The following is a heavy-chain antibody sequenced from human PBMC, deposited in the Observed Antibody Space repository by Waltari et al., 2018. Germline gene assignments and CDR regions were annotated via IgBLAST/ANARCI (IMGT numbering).Heavy chain of an antibody. Sequence: ESRLVESGGTLVRPGGSLRLSCAAPGFRLSGHCLSWVRQAPGKGLEWVASINQDGETDYVDSVKGRFTISRDTAKNSLYLLLNTLGADDSGVYFCASDPTLFGIRQNYFDSWGQGTQVTVSS. V-gene: IGHV3-7*04. CDR3: ASDPTLFGIRQNYFDS. D-gene: IGHD3-3*01. J-gene: IGHJ4*02. CDR2: INQDGET. CDR1: GFRLSGHC.